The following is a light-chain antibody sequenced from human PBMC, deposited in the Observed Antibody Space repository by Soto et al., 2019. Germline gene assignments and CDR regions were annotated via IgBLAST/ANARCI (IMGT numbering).Light chain of an antibody. V-gene: IGLV2-23*02. CDR1: SSDVGSYRL. CDR2: EVS. CDR3: CSNAGSSNYV. Sequence: QSVLTQPASVSGSPGQSITISCTGTSSDVGSYRLVSWHQQHPGKAPKLIIYEVSKRPPGVSNRFSGSKSGNTASLTISGLQAEDEADYYCCSNAGSSNYVLGTGTKV. J-gene: IGLJ1*01.